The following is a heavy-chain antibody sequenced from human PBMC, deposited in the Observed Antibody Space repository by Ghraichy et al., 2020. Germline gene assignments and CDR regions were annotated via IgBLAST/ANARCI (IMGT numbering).Heavy chain of an antibody. CDR1: GGSFSGYY. CDR3: ARQRLIVVVRGSWDGMDV. J-gene: IGHJ6*02. D-gene: IGHD2-2*01. Sequence: SETLSLTCAVYGGSFSGYYWSWIRQPPGKGLEWIGEINHSGSTNYNPSLKSRVTISVDTSKNQFSLKLSSVTAADTAVYYCARQRLIVVVRGSWDGMDVWGQGTTVTVSS. CDR2: INHSGST. V-gene: IGHV4-34*01.